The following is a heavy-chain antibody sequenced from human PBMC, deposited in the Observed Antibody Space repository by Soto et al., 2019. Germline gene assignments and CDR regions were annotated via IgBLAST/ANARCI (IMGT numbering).Heavy chain of an antibody. Sequence: QVQLQESGSGLVKPSETLSLTCAVSGGSISSDYYSWSWIRQPPGKDLEWIGYIYHGGSTYYNPTLRSRVTLSVDTSKNHFSLRLTSVTAAATAVDSCARLNRLRNDAFDIWGQGTLVAVSS. D-gene: IGHD3-16*01. V-gene: IGHV4-30-2*01. CDR3: ARLNRLRNDAFDI. J-gene: IGHJ3*02. CDR1: GGSISSDYYS. CDR2: IYHGGST.